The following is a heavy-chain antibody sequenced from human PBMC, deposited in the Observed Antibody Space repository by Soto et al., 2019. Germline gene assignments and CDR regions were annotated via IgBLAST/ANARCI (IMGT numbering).Heavy chain of an antibody. CDR3: AGLRRGIVATMVRYFDY. J-gene: IGHJ4*02. CDR1: GGSISSSSYY. Sequence: SETLSLTCTVSGGSISSSSYYWGWIRQPPGKGLEWIGSIYYSGSTYYNPSLKSRVTISVDTSKNQFSLKLSSVTAADTAVYYCAGLRRGIVATMVRYFDYWGQGTLVTVSS. CDR2: IYYSGST. V-gene: IGHV4-39*01. D-gene: IGHD5-12*01.